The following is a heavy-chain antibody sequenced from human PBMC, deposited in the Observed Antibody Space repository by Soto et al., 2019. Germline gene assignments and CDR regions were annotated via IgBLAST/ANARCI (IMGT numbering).Heavy chain of an antibody. CDR1: GFTFRRDG. Sequence: GGSLILSCVVSGFTFRRDGMHWVRRAPGKGLEWVAVISYDGRNRYYVDSVKGRFTISRDDSRNTLYLQMNNLRPEDTAVYYCAKDRSNSWTFDYWGLGTLVT. D-gene: IGHD6-13*01. J-gene: IGHJ4*02. CDR2: ISYDGRNR. CDR3: AKDRSNSWTFDY. V-gene: IGHV3-30*18.